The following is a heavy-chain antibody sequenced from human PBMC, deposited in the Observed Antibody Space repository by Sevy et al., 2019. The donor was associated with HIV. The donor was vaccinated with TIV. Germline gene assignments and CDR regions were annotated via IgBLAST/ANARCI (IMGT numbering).Heavy chain of an antibody. Sequence: GGSLRLSCAASGFTFSDYYMSWIRQAPGKGLEWVSYISSSGSTIYYADSVKGRFTISRDNVKNSLYLQMNSLRAEDTAVYYCARPYYGSGSPYYFDYWGQGTLVTVSS. V-gene: IGHV3-11*01. J-gene: IGHJ4*02. CDR3: ARPYYGSGSPYYFDY. D-gene: IGHD3-10*01. CDR1: GFTFSDYY. CDR2: ISSSGSTI.